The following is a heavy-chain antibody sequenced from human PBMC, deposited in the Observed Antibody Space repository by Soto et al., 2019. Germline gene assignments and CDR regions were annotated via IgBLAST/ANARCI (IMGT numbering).Heavy chain of an antibody. CDR3: ASGPGCSGGSCYWSWFDP. Sequence: PSETLSLTCTAYGESFSGYYWNWIRQPPGKGLEWIGEINHSGSTHYNPSLKSRVTISVDTSKNQFSLKLTSMTAADTAVYYCASGPGCSGGSCYWSWFDPWGQGTPVTVSS. D-gene: IGHD2-15*01. J-gene: IGHJ5*02. CDR1: GESFSGYY. CDR2: INHSGST. V-gene: IGHV4-34*01.